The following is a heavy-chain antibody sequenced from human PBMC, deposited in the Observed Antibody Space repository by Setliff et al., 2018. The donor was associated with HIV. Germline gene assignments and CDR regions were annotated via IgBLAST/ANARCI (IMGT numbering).Heavy chain of an antibody. D-gene: IGHD3-22*01. CDR2: ITNTGAT. V-gene: IGHV4-61*02. J-gene: IGHJ3*02. CDR3: ARQGAGYYYDSSDYYTGNGFDM. CDR1: GDSISSGNYY. Sequence: SETLSLTCTVSGDSISSGNYYWTWIRQPAGKALEWIGRITNTGATEYNPSLKSRVTVSVDTSQNQFSLKLTSVTAADTATYFCARQGAGYYYDSSDYYTGNGFDMWGQGTMVTVSS.